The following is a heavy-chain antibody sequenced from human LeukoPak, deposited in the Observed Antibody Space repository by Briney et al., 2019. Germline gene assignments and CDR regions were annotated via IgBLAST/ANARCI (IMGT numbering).Heavy chain of an antibody. CDR3: ARGGSSGWYWVNN. Sequence: GGSLRLSCAASGFTFSSYWMTWVRQAPGKGLEWVANIKQDGSDKYYVDSVKGRFTISRDNAKNSLYLQMNSLRAEDTAVYYCARGGSSGWYWVNNWGQGTLVTVSS. CDR1: GFTFSSYW. CDR2: IKQDGSDK. V-gene: IGHV3-7*03. J-gene: IGHJ5*02. D-gene: IGHD6-19*01.